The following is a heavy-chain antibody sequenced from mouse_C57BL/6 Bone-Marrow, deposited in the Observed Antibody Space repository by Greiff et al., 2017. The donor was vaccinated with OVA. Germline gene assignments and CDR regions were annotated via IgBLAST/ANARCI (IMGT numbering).Heavy chain of an antibody. D-gene: IGHD1-1*01. Sequence: QFQLQQSGAELVRPGTSVKMSCKASGYTFTNYWIGWAKQRPGHGLEWIGDIYPGGGYTNYNEKFKGKATLTADKSSSTAYMQFSSLTSEDSAIYYCARSGYGNAMDYWGQGTSVTVSS. CDR1: GYTFTNYW. CDR3: ARSGYGNAMDY. J-gene: IGHJ4*01. CDR2: IYPGGGYT. V-gene: IGHV1-63*01.